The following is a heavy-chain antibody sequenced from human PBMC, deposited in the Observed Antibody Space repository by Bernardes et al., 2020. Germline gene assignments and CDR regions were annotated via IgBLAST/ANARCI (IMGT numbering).Heavy chain of an antibody. J-gene: IGHJ6*02. CDR1: GFTFSSSG. Sequence: GGSLRLSCAASGFTFSSSGMHWVRQAPGKGLEWVAVISYDGSNKYYADSVKGRFTISRDNSKNTLYLQMNSLRAEDTAVYYCAKGLQYASYYYYGMDVWGQGTTVTGS. CDR3: AKGLQYASYYYYGMDV. V-gene: IGHV3-30*18. CDR2: ISYDGSNK. D-gene: IGHD4-4*01.